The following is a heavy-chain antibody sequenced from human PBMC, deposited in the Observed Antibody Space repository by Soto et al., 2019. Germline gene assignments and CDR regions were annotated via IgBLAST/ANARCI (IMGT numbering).Heavy chain of an antibody. V-gene: IGHV4-30-2*01. D-gene: IGHD2-21*02. CDR3: ARVPSPYCGGDWYSVDY. Sequence: QLQLQESGSGLVKPSQTLSLTCAVSGGSISSGGYSWSWIRQPPGKGLEWIGYIYHSGRTYYNLSIKSRVSISVDRSKNQFSLKLISVTAADTAVYYCARVPSPYCGGDWYSVDYWGQGTLVTVSS. CDR2: IYHSGRT. CDR1: GGSISSGGYS. J-gene: IGHJ4*02.